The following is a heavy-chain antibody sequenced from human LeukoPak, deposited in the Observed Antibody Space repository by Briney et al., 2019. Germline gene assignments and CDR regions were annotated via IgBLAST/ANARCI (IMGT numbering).Heavy chain of an antibody. CDR2: IYYSGST. J-gene: IGHJ6*02. CDR1: GGSISSGGYY. Sequence: SETLSLTCTVSGGSISSGGYYWSWIRQHPGKGLEWIGYIYYSGSTYYNPSLKSRVTISVDTSKNQFSLKLSSVTAADTAVNYCAGDRDYDFWSGPPMDVWGQGTTVTVSS. CDR3: AGDRDYDFWSGPPMDV. V-gene: IGHV4-31*03. D-gene: IGHD3-3*01.